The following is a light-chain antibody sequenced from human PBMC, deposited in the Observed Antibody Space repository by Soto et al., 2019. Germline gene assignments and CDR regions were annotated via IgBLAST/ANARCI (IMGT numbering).Light chain of an antibody. Sequence: IRVNKSACSLSASGGDRVTITCRASQSISSYLNWYQQKPGKAPKLLIYAASSLQSGVPSSFSGSGSGTDFTLTISSLQPEDFATYYCQQSYSTPLTFGGGTKVDIK. V-gene: IGKV1-39*01. CDR3: QQSYSTPLT. CDR2: AAS. J-gene: IGKJ4*01. CDR1: QSISSY.